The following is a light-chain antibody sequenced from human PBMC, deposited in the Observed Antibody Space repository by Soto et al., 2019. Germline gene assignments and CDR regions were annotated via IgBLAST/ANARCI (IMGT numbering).Light chain of an antibody. Sequence: QSVLTQPPSASGTPGQRVTISCSGDTSNIGSNFVNWYQQLPGTAPKLLMYNNDQRPSGVPDRFSGSKSGTSASLAISGLQSEDEADYHCATWDDSLNGLVFGGGTKVTVL. CDR2: NND. V-gene: IGLV1-44*01. CDR1: TSNIGSNF. CDR3: ATWDDSLNGLV. J-gene: IGLJ3*02.